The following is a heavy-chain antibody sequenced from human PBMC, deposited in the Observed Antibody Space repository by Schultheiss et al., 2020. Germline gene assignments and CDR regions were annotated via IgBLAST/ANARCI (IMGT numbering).Heavy chain of an antibody. D-gene: IGHD2-21*02. Sequence: GESLRLSCAASGFTFSDYYMSWIRQAPGKGLEWVSYISSSGSTIYYADSVKGRFTISRDNAKNSLYLQMNSLRAEDTAVYYCARANNLRIVVVTNNDYWGEGALVTVSS. CDR3: ARANNLRIVVVTNNDY. CDR1: GFTFSDYY. CDR2: ISSSGSTI. V-gene: IGHV3-11*01. J-gene: IGHJ4*02.